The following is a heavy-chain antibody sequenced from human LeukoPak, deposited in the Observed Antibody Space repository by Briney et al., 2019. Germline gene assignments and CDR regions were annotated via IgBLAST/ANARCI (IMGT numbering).Heavy chain of an antibody. CDR3: ARGAGRADS. J-gene: IGHJ4*02. CDR2: IYSDGNT. V-gene: IGHV4-4*07. CDR1: GGSISSYY. Sequence: SETLSLTCTVTGGSISSYYWSFFRQAAGKGLEWIGRIYSDGNTNYNPSLNSRLAMSLDTSKNQFSLRLTSVTAADTAVYYCARGAGRADSWGQGILVTVYS. D-gene: IGHD1-1*01.